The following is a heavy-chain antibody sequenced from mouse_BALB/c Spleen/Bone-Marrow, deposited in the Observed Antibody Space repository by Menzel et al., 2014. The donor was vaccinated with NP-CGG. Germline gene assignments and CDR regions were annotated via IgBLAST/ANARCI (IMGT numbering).Heavy chain of an antibody. Sequence: EVQGVESGGGLVQPGGSLNLACVASGFDFGRYWMSWARQAPGKGLEWIGEINPGSRTINYSPSLKDKFIISRDNGKNTLYLQMSKVRSEDTALYYCARLGHYGYHGNWGQGTTLTVSS. CDR2: INPGSRTI. CDR3: ARLGHYGYHGN. CDR1: GFDFGRYW. D-gene: IGHD1-2*01. J-gene: IGHJ2*01. V-gene: IGHV4-2*02.